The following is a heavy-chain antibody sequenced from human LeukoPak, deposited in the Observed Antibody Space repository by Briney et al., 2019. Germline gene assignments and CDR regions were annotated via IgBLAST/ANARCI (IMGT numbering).Heavy chain of an antibody. V-gene: IGHV3-33*01. CDR1: GFTFTRYG. Sequence: GRSLRLSCAASGFTFTRYGMHWVRQAPGKELDWVAYIRSDGRDQYYADSVEGRFTISRDDSKNTLHLQLNSLSAEDTAVYYCARDRHPWYLDLWGRGTLVTVSS. J-gene: IGHJ2*01. CDR3: ARDRHPWYLDL. CDR2: IRSDGRDQ.